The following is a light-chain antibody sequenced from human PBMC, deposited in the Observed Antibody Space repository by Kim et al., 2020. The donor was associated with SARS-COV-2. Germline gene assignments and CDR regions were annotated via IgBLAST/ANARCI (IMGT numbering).Light chain of an antibody. CDR2: EDN. J-gene: IGLJ2*01. CDR1: SRSVAANY. CDR3: QSYDSNNHVV. Sequence: TVIITSTRSSRSVAANYVQWYQQRPGSAATIVINEDNRRPSGIPNRFSGSIRSSSNSASLTISGLRTEDEADYYCQSYDSNNHVVFGGGTQLTVL. V-gene: IGLV6-57*03.